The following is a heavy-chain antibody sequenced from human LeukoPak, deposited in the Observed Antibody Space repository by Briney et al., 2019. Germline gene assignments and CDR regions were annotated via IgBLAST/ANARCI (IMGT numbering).Heavy chain of an antibody. Sequence: GGSLRLSCAASGFTLNDYYLTWIRQAPGKGLEWISYISISSTYTHYADSVKGRFTISRDNSRSTLYLQMNSLRPEDTAIYYCAREGYYGSGSPPSLYFDYWGQGTLVTVSS. CDR1: GFTLNDYY. V-gene: IGHV3-11*06. J-gene: IGHJ4*02. CDR3: AREGYYGSGSPPSLYFDY. D-gene: IGHD3-10*01. CDR2: ISISSTYT.